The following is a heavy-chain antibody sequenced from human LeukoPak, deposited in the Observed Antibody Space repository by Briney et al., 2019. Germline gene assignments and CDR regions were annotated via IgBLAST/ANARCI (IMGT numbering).Heavy chain of an antibody. CDR2: TKHDGSEK. D-gene: IGHD3-22*01. V-gene: IGHV3-7*03. Sequence: PGGSLRLSCAASGFTFSRHWMTWVRQAPGKGLEWVANTKHDGSEKNYVDSVKGRFTISRDNAKNSLYLQMNSLRAEDTAVYYCATPLDYYDRSDSHQGGDWGQGTLVTVSS. J-gene: IGHJ4*02. CDR1: GFTFSRHW. CDR3: ATPLDYYDRSDSHQGGD.